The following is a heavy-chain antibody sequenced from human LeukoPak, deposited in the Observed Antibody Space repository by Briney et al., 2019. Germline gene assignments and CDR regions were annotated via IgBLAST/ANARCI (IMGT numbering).Heavy chain of an antibody. V-gene: IGHV4-38-2*02. Sequence: SETLSLTCSVSGYSITSGYFWGWIRQPPGKGLEWIGSIYHSGSTYYNPSLKGRVSMSLDTSKNQFSLNLSSVTAADTAVYFCARGSYIFGYWGQGAQVTVSS. CDR2: IYHSGST. J-gene: IGHJ4*02. CDR1: GYSITSGYF. D-gene: IGHD3-10*01. CDR3: ARGSYIFGY.